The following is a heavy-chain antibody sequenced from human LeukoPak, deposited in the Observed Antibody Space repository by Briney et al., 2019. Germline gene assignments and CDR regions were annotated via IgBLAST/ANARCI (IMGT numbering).Heavy chain of an antibody. J-gene: IGHJ4*02. CDR1: GFTFSSYG. CDR3: AKENMYYYGSGIFDY. V-gene: IGHV3-30*18. Sequence: GRSLRLSCAASGFTFSSYGVHWVRQAPGKGLEWVAVISYDGSNKYYADSVKGRFTISRDNSKNTLYLQMNSLRAEDTAVYYCAKENMYYYGSGIFDYWGQGTLVTVSS. D-gene: IGHD3-10*01. CDR2: ISYDGSNK.